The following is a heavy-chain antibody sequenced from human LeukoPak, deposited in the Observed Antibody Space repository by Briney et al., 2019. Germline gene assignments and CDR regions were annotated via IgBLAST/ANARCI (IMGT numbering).Heavy chain of an antibody. CDR1: GYTFSSYY. D-gene: IGHD6-13*01. V-gene: IGHV1-46*01. J-gene: IGHJ3*02. CDR3: ARGSSSFGYDAFDT. CDR2: INTSSGRA. Sequence: ASVKVSCKASGYTFSSYYMHWVRQAPGLGLEWMGVINTSSGRAGYAQKFQGRVTMTRDPSTGPVYMELSSLRSEAMAVYYCARGSSSFGYDAFDTWGQGKMVTVSS.